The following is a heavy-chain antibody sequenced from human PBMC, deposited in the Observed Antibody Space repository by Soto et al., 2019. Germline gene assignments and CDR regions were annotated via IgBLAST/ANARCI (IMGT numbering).Heavy chain of an antibody. CDR3: AGAPNWNYFDF. Sequence: SETLSLTCTVSSDSFSSYYWSWIRQSPGKGLEWIGYIYYIGSTSYNPFLKTRAAMSIDTSKNQFSLKLSSVTAADTALYYCAGAPNWNYFDFWGQGALVTVSS. CDR1: SDSFSSYY. D-gene: IGHD1-20*01. CDR2: IYYIGST. V-gene: IGHV4-59*01. J-gene: IGHJ4*02.